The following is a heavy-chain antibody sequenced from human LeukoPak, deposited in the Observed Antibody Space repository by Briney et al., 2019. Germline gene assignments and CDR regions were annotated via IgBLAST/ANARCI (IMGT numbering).Heavy chain of an antibody. V-gene: IGHV3-30*02. CDR2: IRYDGSNE. J-gene: IGHJ5*02. D-gene: IGHD2-2*01. Sequence: PGGSLRLSCAASGFSFSSFGMHWVRQAPGKGLEWVAFIRYDGSNEYYADFVKGRFTISRDNSKNTLYLQLNSLRADDTAVYYCAKEERYCGSTSCYHSDHWGQGTLVTVSS. CDR3: AKEERYCGSTSCYHSDH. CDR1: GFSFSSFG.